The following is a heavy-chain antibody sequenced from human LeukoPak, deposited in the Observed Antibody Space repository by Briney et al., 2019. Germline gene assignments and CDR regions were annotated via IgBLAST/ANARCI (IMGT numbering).Heavy chain of an antibody. J-gene: IGHJ4*02. CDR1: GFTFSSYA. CDR3: AKEQRLYSSSPFDY. CDR2: ISSNGGNT. V-gene: IGHV3-23*01. D-gene: IGHD6-13*01. Sequence: GGSLRLSCAASGFTFSSYAMSWVRQASGKGLEWVSAISSNGGNTYYADSVKGRFTISRDNSKNTLYVQMNSLRAEDTAVYYCAKEQRLYSSSPFDYWGQGTLVTVSS.